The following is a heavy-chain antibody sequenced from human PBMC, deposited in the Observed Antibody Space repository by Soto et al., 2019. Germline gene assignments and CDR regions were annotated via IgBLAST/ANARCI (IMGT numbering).Heavy chain of an antibody. CDR2: ISYGGINK. CDR1: GVTVCNFP. Sequence: GGSPRICCAASGVTVCNFPMHGVRQEPGKGLEWVAVISYGGINKNYADSVKGRFTSSRDDSKNTMYLQMNSLRPEDTAVYYCARTTVVAGTPEFDYWGQGTLVTVSS. V-gene: IGHV3-30-3*01. CDR3: ARTTVVAGTPEFDY. J-gene: IGHJ4*02. D-gene: IGHD6-19*01.